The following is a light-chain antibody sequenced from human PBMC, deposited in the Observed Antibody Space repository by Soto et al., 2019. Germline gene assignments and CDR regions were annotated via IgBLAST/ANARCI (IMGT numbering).Light chain of an antibody. CDR2: AAS. CDR3: QQYKDWPWT. Sequence: EILMTQSPATLSVSPGERATLSCRASQSVSSNLAWYQQKPGQAPRLLIYAASTRATGIPVRFSGSGSGTECNLTISSLHSEDFAVYYCQQYKDWPWTFGQGTKVEI. J-gene: IGKJ1*01. CDR1: QSVSSN. V-gene: IGKV3-15*01.